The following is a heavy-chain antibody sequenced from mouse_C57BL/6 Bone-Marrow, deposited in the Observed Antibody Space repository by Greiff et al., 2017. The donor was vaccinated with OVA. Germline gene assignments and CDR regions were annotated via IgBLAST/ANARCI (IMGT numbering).Heavy chain of an antibody. CDR2: IYPENGDT. J-gene: IGHJ4*01. V-gene: IGHV14-4*01. CDR3: TTRYLLCYAMDY. D-gene: IGHD2-1*01. Sequence: EVKLQQSGAELVRPGASVKLSCTASGFNIKDDYMNWVKQRPEQGLEWIGWIYPENGDTEYASKFQGKATITADTSSNTAYLQLSSLTSEDTAVYYCTTRYLLCYAMDYWGKGTSVTVSS. CDR1: GFNIKDDY.